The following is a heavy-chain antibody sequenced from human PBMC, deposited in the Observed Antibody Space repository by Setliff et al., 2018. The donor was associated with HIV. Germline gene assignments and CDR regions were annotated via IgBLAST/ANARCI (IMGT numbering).Heavy chain of an antibody. Sequence: SVKVSCKASGGTFSSYAISWVRQAPGQGLEWMGGIIPIFGTANYAQKFQGRVTITADESTSTAYMGLSSLRSEDTAVYYCARDPYYYGSGSLGLDYWGQGTLVTSP. V-gene: IGHV1-69*13. CDR3: ARDPYYYGSGSLGLDY. D-gene: IGHD3-10*01. CDR2: IIPIFGTA. CDR1: GGTFSSYA. J-gene: IGHJ4*02.